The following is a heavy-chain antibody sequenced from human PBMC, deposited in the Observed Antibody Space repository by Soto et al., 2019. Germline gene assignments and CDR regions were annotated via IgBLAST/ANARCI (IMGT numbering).Heavy chain of an antibody. CDR3: ARGRYCTNGVCLTDY. D-gene: IGHD2-8*01. CDR1: GFTFSSYA. J-gene: IGHJ4*02. CDR2: ISGSGGST. Sequence: GGSLRLSCAASGFTFSSYAMSWVRQAPGKGLEWVSAISGSGGSTYYADSVKGRFTISRDNSKNTLYLQMNSLRAEDTAVYYCARGRYCTNGVCLTDYWGQGTLVTVSS. V-gene: IGHV3-23*01.